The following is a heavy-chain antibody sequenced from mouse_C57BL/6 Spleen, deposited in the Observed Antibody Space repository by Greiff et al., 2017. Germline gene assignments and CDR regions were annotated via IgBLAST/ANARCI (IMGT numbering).Heavy chain of an antibody. Sequence: VQLQQPGAELVKPGASVKLSCKASGYTFTSYWMHWVKQRPGQGLEWIGMIHPNSGSTNYNEKFKSKATLTVDKSSSTAYMQLSSLTSEDSAVXYCASSRYYYGSLRAMDYWGQGTSVTVSS. J-gene: IGHJ4*01. CDR1: GYTFTSYW. CDR3: ASSRYYYGSLRAMDY. CDR2: IHPNSGST. V-gene: IGHV1-64*01. D-gene: IGHD1-1*01.